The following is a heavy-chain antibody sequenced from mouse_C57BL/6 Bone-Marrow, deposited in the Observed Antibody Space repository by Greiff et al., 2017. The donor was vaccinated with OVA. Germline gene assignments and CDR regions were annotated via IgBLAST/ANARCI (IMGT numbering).Heavy chain of an antibody. J-gene: IGHJ2*01. CDR2: ISYSGST. Sequence: EVNLVESGPGLAKPSQTLSLTCSVTGYSITSDYWNWIRQFPGHNLEYMGYISYSGSTYYNPSLKSRISITRDTSKNQYYLQLKSVTTEDTDTYYCARGDYYGFFDYWGQGTTLTVSS. CDR1: GYSITSDY. V-gene: IGHV3-8*01. CDR3: ARGDYYGFFDY. D-gene: IGHD1-1*01.